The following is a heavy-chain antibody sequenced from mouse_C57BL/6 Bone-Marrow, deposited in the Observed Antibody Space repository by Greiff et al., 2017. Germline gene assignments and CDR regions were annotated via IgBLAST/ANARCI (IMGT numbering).Heavy chain of an antibody. V-gene: IGHV10-1*01. D-gene: IGHD1-1*01. CDR2: IRSKSNNYAT. Sequence: EVKLQESGGGLVQPKGSLKLSCAASGFSFNTYAMNWVRQAPGKGLEWVARIRSKSNNYATYYADSVKDRFTISRDDSESMLYLQMNNLKTEDTAMYYCVRHSVATHAMDYWGQGTSVTVSS. CDR1: GFSFNTYA. J-gene: IGHJ4*01. CDR3: VRHSVATHAMDY.